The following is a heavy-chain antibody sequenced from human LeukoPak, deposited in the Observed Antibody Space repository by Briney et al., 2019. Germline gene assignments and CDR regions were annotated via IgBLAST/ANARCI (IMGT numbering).Heavy chain of an antibody. CDR3: ARRNHYDSKEIDY. J-gene: IGHJ4*02. Sequence: SETLSLTCTVSGGSISSGSYYWSWIRQPAGKGLEWIGRVYTSGSTHYNPSLKSRVTMSVDTSKNQLSLRLTSVTAADTAVYYCARRNHYDSKEIDYWGQGTLVTVSS. D-gene: IGHD3-22*01. CDR2: VYTSGST. V-gene: IGHV4-61*02. CDR1: GGSISSGSYY.